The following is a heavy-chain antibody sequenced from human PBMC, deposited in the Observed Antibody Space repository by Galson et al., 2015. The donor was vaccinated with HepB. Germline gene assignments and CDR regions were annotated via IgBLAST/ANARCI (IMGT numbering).Heavy chain of an antibody. V-gene: IGHV3-21*05. D-gene: IGHD3-10*01. CDR1: GFTFSTYS. CDR2: ISSSSSYT. CDR3: ARDGRGSIPFDY. Sequence: SLRLSCAASGFTFSTYSMNRVRQAPGKGLEWVSYISSSSSYTNYADSVKGRFTISRDNAKNSLYLQMNSLRDEDTAVYYCARDGRGSIPFDYWGQGALVSVSS. J-gene: IGHJ4*02.